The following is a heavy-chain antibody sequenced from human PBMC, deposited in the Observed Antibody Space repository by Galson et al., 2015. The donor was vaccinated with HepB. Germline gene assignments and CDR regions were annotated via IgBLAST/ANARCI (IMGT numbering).Heavy chain of an antibody. D-gene: IGHD1-26*01. CDR1: GFTFSDYY. CDR3: ARDHVANSGSHGYYYYYYGMDV. CDR2: ISSSSSYT. Sequence: SLRLSCAASGFTFSDYYMSWIRQAPGKGLEWVSYISSSSSYTNYADSVKGRFTISRDNAKNSLYLQMNSLRAEDTAVYYCARDHVANSGSHGYYYYYYGMDVWGQGTTVTVSS. J-gene: IGHJ6*02. V-gene: IGHV3-11*06.